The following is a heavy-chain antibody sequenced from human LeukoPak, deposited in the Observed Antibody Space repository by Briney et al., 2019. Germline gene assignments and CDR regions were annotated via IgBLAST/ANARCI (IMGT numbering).Heavy chain of an antibody. Sequence: GGSLRLSCAASEFTFSSYSMHWVRQAPGKGLEWVAVISYDGSNKYYADSVKGRFTISRDNSKNTLYLQMNSLRAEDTAVYYCAKDQRPVAGTGFDYWGQGTLVTVSS. V-gene: IGHV3-30*18. D-gene: IGHD6-19*01. CDR1: EFTFSSYS. J-gene: IGHJ4*02. CDR2: ISYDGSNK. CDR3: AKDQRPVAGTGFDY.